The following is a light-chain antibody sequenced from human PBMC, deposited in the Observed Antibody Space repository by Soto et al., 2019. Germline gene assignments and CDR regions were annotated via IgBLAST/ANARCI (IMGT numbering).Light chain of an antibody. Sequence: QSFLTQPPSASGTPGQTVTITCSGSNSNIGSNSVNWFQHLPGAVPKLLIFSNNQRPSGVPDRFSGSKSGTSASLAISGLQTEDESDYYCSAWDDSLVVVFGGGTKVTVL. CDR2: SNN. CDR1: NSNIGSNS. CDR3: SAWDDSLVVV. V-gene: IGLV1-44*01. J-gene: IGLJ2*01.